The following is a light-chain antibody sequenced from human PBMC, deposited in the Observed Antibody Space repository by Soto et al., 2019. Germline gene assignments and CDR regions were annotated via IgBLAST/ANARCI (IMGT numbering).Light chain of an antibody. J-gene: IGKJ1*01. CDR3: QQSYSTFVT. Sequence: DIQMTQSPSSLCASVGDRVTIACRASQSISSYLNWYQQKPGKAPKLLIYAASSLQSGVPSMFSGSGSGTDFTLTISSLQPEDFATYYCQQSYSTFVTFGQGTKVEIK. CDR1: QSISSY. V-gene: IGKV1-39*01. CDR2: AAS.